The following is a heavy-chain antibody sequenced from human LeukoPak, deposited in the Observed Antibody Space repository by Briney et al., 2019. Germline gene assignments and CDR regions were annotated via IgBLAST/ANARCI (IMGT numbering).Heavy chain of an antibody. D-gene: IGHD1-26*01. V-gene: IGHV3-66*01. CDR3: ARRGAIISAFDI. J-gene: IGHJ3*02. CDR1: GFTVSANY. CDR2: VYSGGSA. Sequence: GGSLRLSCTASGFTVSANYMNWVRQAPGKGLEWVSVVYSGGSAYYADSVKGRFTISRDNSKNTVYLQMDSLRGDDTAIYYCARRGAIISAFDIWGQGTMVTVSS.